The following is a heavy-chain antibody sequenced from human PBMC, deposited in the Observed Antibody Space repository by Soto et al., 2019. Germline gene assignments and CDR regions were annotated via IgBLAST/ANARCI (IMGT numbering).Heavy chain of an antibody. V-gene: IGHV3-30-3*01. J-gene: IGHJ5*02. D-gene: IGHD3-22*01. CDR2: ISYDGSNK. CDR3: ARDPYDSSVRQVWFDP. CDR1: GFTFSSYA. Sequence: PGGSLRLSCAASGFTFSSYAMHWVRQAPGKGLEWVAVISYDGSNKYYADSVKGRFTISRDNSKNTLYLQMNSLRAEDTAVYYCARDPYDSSVRQVWFDPWGQGTLVTVSS.